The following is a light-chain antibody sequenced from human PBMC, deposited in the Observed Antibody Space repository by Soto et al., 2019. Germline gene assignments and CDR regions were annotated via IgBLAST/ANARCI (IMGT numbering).Light chain of an antibody. CDR3: AVWDVSLKSWV. Sequence: QSVLTQPPSASGTPGQRVTISCSGSSSNIGHDAVSWFQQLPGAAPRLVIYSNNQRPSGVPDRFSGSKSVTSASLAISGLQSEDESDYYCAVWDVSLKSWVFGGGTKVTVL. J-gene: IGLJ3*02. CDR1: SSNIGHDA. V-gene: IGLV1-44*01. CDR2: SNN.